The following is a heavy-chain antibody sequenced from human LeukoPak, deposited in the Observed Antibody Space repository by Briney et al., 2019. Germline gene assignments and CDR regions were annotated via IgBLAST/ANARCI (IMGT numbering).Heavy chain of an antibody. CDR3: ARRGTDYYYYYGMDV. J-gene: IGHJ6*02. Sequence: SETLSLTCTVSGGSISSGDYYGSWIRQPPGKGLEWIGYIYYSGSTYYNPSLKSRVTISVDTSKNQFSLKLSPVTAADTAVYYCARRGTDYYYYYGMDVWGQGTTVTVSS. CDR2: IYYSGST. V-gene: IGHV4-30-4*01. CDR1: GGSISSGDYY.